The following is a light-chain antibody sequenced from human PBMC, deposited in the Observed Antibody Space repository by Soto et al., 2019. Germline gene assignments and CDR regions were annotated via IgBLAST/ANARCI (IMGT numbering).Light chain of an antibody. CDR1: NIGSNR. V-gene: IGLV3-21*02. CDR2: DDS. CDR3: QVWDSSTDHYV. J-gene: IGLJ1*01. Sequence: SSELTQPPWVSVAAGQTARVTCGGNNIGSNRVHWYHQKPGQAPVLVVYDDSDRPSGIPERFSGFNSGNTATLIISRVEAGDEADYFCQVWDSSTDHYVFGTGTKVTVL.